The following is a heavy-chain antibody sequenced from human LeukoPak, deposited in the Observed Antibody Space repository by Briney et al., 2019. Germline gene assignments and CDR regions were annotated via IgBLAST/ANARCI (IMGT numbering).Heavy chain of an antibody. Sequence: PGGSLRLSCAASGFTFRSYSMNWVRQAPGKGLEWVSYISSSSSTIYYADSVKGRFTISRDNAKNSLYLQMNSLRAEDTAVYYCARERGEGGAPFDYWGQGTLVTISS. CDR1: GFTFRSYS. CDR3: ARERGEGGAPFDY. CDR2: ISSSSSTI. J-gene: IGHJ4*02. D-gene: IGHD1-26*01. V-gene: IGHV3-48*01.